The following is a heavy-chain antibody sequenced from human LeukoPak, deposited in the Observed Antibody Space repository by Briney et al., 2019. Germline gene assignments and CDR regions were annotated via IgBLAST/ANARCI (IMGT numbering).Heavy chain of an antibody. CDR1: GGYISSYY. D-gene: IGHD6-13*01. CDR3: ARGDYSSSWYDY. CDR2: LSYSGST. V-gene: IGHV4-59*01. Sequence: PSETLSLTCSVSGGYISSYYWSWIRQPPGKGLEWIGYLSYSGSTNYNPSFKSRVTISVDTSKNQFSLKLSSVTAADTAVYYCARGDYSSSWYDYWGQGTLVTVSS. J-gene: IGHJ4*02.